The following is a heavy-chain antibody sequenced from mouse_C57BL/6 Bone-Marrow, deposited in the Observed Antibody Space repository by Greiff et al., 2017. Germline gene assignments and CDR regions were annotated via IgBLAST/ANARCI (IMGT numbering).Heavy chain of an antibody. CDR2: IRNKANGYTT. Sequence: VKLVESGGGLVQPGGSLSLSCAASGFTFTDYYMSWVRQPPGKALEWLGFIRNKANGYTTEYSASVKGRFTISRDNSQSILYLQMNALRAEDSATYYCARYTSYAFYAMDYWGQGTSVTVSS. D-gene: IGHD6-5*01. J-gene: IGHJ4*01. CDR3: ARYTSYAFYAMDY. V-gene: IGHV7-3*01. CDR1: GFTFTDYY.